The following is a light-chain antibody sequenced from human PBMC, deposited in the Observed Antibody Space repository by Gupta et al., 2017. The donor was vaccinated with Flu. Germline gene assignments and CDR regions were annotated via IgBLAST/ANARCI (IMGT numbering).Light chain of an antibody. J-gene: IGKJ2*01. CDR2: KVS. CDR1: ESLIHSDGNTY. Sequence: DVVMTQSPLSLPVTPGQPASISCRSSESLIHSDGNTYLNWFQQRPGQSPRRLIYKVSNRDSGVPDRFSGSWSGTDFTLKISRVEPEDVGVYYCMQTSHGPYTFGQGTNLEIK. CDR3: MQTSHGPYT. V-gene: IGKV2-30*02.